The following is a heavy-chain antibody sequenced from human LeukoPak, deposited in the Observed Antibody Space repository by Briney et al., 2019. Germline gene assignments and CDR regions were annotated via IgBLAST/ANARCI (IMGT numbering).Heavy chain of an antibody. CDR2: ISGSGIST. J-gene: IGHJ1*01. CDR3: AKADYYDSNTYRAQFFQH. D-gene: IGHD3-22*01. V-gene: IGHV3-23*01. CDR1: GFSFSGYA. Sequence: PGGSLTLSCAASGFSFSGYAMGWVRQAPGKGLEWVSVISGSGISTYNADSVKGRFTISRDNSKNTLYLQMNSLRAEDTAVYYCAKADYYDSNTYRAQFFQHWGQGTLVTVSS.